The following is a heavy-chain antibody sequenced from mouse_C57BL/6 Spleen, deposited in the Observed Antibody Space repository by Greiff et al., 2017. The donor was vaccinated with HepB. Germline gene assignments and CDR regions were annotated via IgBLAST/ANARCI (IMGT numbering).Heavy chain of an antibody. J-gene: IGHJ3*01. CDR3: VREEVSYGFAY. CDR2: IRSKSNNYAT. V-gene: IGHV10-1*01. CDR1: GFSFNTYA. Sequence: EVQLVESGGGLVQPKGSLKLSCAASGFSFNTYAMNWVRQAPGKGLEWVARIRSKSNNYATYYADSVKDRFTISRDDSESMLYLQMNNLKTEDTAMYYCVREEVSYGFAYWGQGTLVTVSA. D-gene: IGHD2-12*01.